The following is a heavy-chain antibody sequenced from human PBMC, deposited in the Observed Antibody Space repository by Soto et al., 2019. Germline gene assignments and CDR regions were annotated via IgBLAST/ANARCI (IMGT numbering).Heavy chain of an antibody. CDR1: GATFANYW. D-gene: IGHD2-21*01. CDR3: TGDIPRGWVDS. V-gene: IGHV3-74*01. J-gene: IGHJ5*01. CDR2: ISNDGSDI. Sequence: EVHVVESGGGLVQPGGSLRLSCEASGATFANYWMHWVRQVPGKGLVWVSRISNDGSDITYADSVKGRFTASRDNTKNRVFLQMNNLSVEDTAVDYCTGDIPRGWVDSWGQGTLVTVSS.